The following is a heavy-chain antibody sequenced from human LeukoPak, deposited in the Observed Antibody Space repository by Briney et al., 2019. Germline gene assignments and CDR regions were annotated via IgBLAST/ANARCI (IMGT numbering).Heavy chain of an antibody. V-gene: IGHV3-23*01. Sequence: GGSLRLSCAASGFTFSSYAMSWVRQAPGKGLEWVSAISGSGGSTYYADSVKGRFTISRDNSKNTPYLQMNSLRAEDTAVYYCAKDSFGNYYGSGSYYNEDAFDIWGQGTMVTVSS. D-gene: IGHD3-10*01. CDR2: ISGSGGST. J-gene: IGHJ3*02. CDR3: AKDSFGNYYGSGSYYNEDAFDI. CDR1: GFTFSSYA.